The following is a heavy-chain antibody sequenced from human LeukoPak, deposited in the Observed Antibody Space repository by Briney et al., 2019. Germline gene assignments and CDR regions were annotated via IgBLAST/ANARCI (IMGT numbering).Heavy chain of an antibody. CDR2: IYPGDSDT. D-gene: IGHD5-12*01. CDR1: GYSFTSYW. CDR3: ASTRGTSGYDDAFDI. V-gene: IGHV5-51*01. Sequence: KHGESLKISCKGSGYSFTSYWIGWVRQMPGKGLEWMGIIYPGDSDTRYSPSFQGQVTISADKSISTAYLQWSSLKASDTAMYYCASTRGTSGYDDAFDIWGQGTMVTVSS. J-gene: IGHJ3*02.